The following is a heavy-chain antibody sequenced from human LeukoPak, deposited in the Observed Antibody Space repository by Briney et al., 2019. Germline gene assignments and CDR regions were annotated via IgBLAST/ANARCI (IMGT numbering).Heavy chain of an antibody. V-gene: IGHV4-59*12. CDR3: ARDDYYDSSGPYFDY. Sequence: SETLSLTCTVSGGSISSYYWSWIRQPPGKGLEWIGYIYYSGSTNYNPSLKSRVTMSVDTSKNQFSLKLSSVTAADTAVYYCARDDYYDSSGPYFDYWGQGTLVTVSS. CDR2: IYYSGST. CDR1: GGSISSYY. D-gene: IGHD3-22*01. J-gene: IGHJ4*02.